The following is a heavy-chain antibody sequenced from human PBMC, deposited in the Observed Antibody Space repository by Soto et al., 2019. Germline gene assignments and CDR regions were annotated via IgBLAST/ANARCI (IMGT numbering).Heavy chain of an antibody. CDR3: ARGLAADGA. CDR2: INAGSGNT. CDR1: GYTFTHYA. D-gene: IGHD6-13*01. V-gene: IGHV1-3*01. J-gene: IGHJ5*02. Sequence: QVQLVQSGAEVKKPGASVKVSCTASGYTFTHYAIHWVRHAPGQRLEWMGFINAGSGNTKYSQTLQGRLTFTKDTSASTAYMDLSSLRSEDTAIDYCARGLAADGAWGQGTLVTVSS.